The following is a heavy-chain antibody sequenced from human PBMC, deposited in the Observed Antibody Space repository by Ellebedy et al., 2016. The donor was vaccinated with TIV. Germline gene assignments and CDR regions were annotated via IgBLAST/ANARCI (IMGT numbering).Heavy chain of an antibody. V-gene: IGHV5-51*01. CDR2: IFPDDSDT. CDR3: AILLDHSAGY. Sequence: PGGSLRLSCEGSGYDFASDWIVWVRQMPGKGLEWMGIIFPDDSDTKYSPSFQGQITISADKSTSTPYLQWSSLQASDTAIYYCAILLDHSAGYWGQGTLVTVSS. CDR1: GYDFASDW. D-gene: IGHD3-10*01. J-gene: IGHJ4*02.